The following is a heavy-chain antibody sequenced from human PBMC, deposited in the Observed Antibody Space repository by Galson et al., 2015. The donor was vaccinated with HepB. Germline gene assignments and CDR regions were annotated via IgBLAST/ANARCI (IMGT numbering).Heavy chain of an antibody. CDR2: IYYSGST. V-gene: IGHV4-30-4*08. D-gene: IGHD3-22*01. CDR1: GGSISSGGYY. J-gene: IGHJ6*02. Sequence: TLSLTCTVSGGSISSGGYYWSWIRQHPGKGLEWIGYIYYSGSTYYNLSLKSRVTISVDTSKNQFSLKLSSVTAADTAVYYCARSGFSSGYYFDVWGQGTTVTVSS. CDR3: ARSGFSSGYYFDV.